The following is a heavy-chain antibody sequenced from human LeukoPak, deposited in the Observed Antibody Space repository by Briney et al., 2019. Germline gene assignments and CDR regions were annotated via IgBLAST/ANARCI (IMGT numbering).Heavy chain of an antibody. V-gene: IGHV3-23*01. CDR2: ISSGGHDAT. D-gene: IGHD3-22*01. CDR1: GFSFGDYA. J-gene: IGHJ1*01. CDR3: AKDGLSYDTSTHIYHVDH. Sequence: GASLLLSCASSGFSFGDYAMVWVRPAPRKGLEWVSGISSGGHDATFYADSVKGRFTVSRDNSKNTLYLQMNFLRVEDTALYYCAKDGLSYDTSTHIYHVDHWGQGTLVSVSS.